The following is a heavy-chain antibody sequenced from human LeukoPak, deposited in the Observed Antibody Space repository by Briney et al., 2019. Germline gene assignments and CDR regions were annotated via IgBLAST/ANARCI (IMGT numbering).Heavy chain of an antibody. J-gene: IGHJ3*02. CDR2: IYYSGST. V-gene: IGHV4-59*08. Sequence: SETLTLTCTVSGGSISSYYWSWIRQPPGKGLEWIGYIYYSGSTNYNPSLKSRVTISVDTSKNQFSLKLSSVTAADTAVYYCARHVRSAYDPFDIWGQGTMVTVSS. D-gene: IGHD3-3*01. CDR3: ARHVRSAYDPFDI. CDR1: GGSISSYY.